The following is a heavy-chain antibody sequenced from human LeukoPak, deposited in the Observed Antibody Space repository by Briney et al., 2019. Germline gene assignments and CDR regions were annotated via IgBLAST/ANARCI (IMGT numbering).Heavy chain of an antibody. J-gene: IGHJ3*02. V-gene: IGHV1-46*01. CDR1: GYTFTSYY. Sequence: AASVKVSCKASGYTFTSYYMHWVRQAPGQGLEWMGIINPSGGSTSYAQKFQGRVTMTRDTSTSTVYMELSSLRSEDTAVYYCASDYGSGSQYGRDDIWGQGTMVTVSS. CDR3: ASDYGSGSQYGRDDI. CDR2: INPSGGST. D-gene: IGHD3-10*01.